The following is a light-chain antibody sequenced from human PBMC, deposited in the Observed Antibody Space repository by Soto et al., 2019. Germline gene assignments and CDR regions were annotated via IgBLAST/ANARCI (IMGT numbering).Light chain of an antibody. Sequence: VLTQSPGTLSLSPGEGATLSCRASQRVASDLAWYLQKPGQPPRLLIYDASIRATGIPDRISGSGSEREFTLTISRLEPEDAAVYYCQQYLNSPRTFGQGTKVDIK. CDR1: QRVASD. CDR2: DAS. CDR3: QQYLNSPRT. J-gene: IGKJ1*01. V-gene: IGKV3-20*01.